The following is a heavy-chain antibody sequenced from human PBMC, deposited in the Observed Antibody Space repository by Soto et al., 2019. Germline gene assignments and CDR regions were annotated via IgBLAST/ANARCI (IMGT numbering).Heavy chain of an antibody. Sequence: QVQLQESGPGLVKPSQTLSLTCTVSGVSISSGGYYWSWIRQHPGKGLECIGYIYYSGSTSYHPSLKSRVTIPVDTSKNPCSMKLSSVTAAATAVYYCARVGGINWFDPWGQGALGSVSS. V-gene: IGHV4-31*03. CDR1: GVSISSGGYY. CDR3: ARVGGINWFDP. J-gene: IGHJ5*02. CDR2: IYYSGST. D-gene: IGHD3-16*01.